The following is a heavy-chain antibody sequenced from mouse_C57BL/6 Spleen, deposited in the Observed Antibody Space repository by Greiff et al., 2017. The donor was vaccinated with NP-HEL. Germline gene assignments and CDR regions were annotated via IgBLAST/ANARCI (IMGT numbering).Heavy chain of an antibody. V-gene: IGHV1-64*01. CDR3: ARSETGLDY. D-gene: IGHD4-1*01. Sequence: QVQLQQPGPELVPPGASVPLSCTASGYSFTSYWLHWVQQRPGQGLEWIGMIHPNSGSTNYNELFKSKATLTVDKSSSTAYMQLSSLTSEDTAFYYCARSETGLDYWGQGTTLTVSA. J-gene: IGHJ2*01. CDR1: GYSFTSYW. CDR2: IHPNSGST.